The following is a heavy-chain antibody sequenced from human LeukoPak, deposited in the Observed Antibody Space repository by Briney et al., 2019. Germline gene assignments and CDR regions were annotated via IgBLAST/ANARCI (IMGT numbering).Heavy chain of an antibody. CDR1: GGSISSGDYY. CDR3: ARGRGPYGWFDP. J-gene: IGHJ5*02. Sequence: SETLSLTCTVSGGSISSGDYYWSWIRQPPGKGLEWIGYIYDSGSTYYNPSLKSRVTISVDTSKNQFSLKLNSVTSADTAVYYCARGRGPYGWFDPWGQGTLVTVSS. CDR2: IYDSGST. D-gene: IGHD3-10*01. V-gene: IGHV4-30-4*01.